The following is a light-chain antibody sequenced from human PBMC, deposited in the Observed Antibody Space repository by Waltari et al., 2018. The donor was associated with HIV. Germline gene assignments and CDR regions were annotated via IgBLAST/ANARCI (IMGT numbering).Light chain of an antibody. Sequence: QSVLTQPPSASGTPGQRVTISCSGSSSTFGSNTVNRYQQLPGTAPKLLIYSNIQRPSGVPDRFSGSKSGTSASLAISGLQSDDEADYYCAAWDDSLNGLWVFGGGTKLTVL. CDR1: SSTFGSNT. V-gene: IGLV1-44*01. CDR3: AAWDDSLNGLWV. J-gene: IGLJ3*02. CDR2: SNI.